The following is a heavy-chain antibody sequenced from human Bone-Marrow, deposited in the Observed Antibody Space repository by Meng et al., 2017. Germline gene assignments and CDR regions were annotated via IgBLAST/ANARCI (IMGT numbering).Heavy chain of an antibody. D-gene: IGHD1-26*01. CDR3: AKGPHKNVWWATFDY. CDR1: GFTFSSYA. J-gene: IGHJ4*01. CDR2: ISGSGGST. V-gene: IGHV3-23*01. Sequence: GESLKISCAASGFTFSSYAMSWIRQAPGKGLEWVSAISGSGGSTYYADSVKGRFTISRDNSKNTLYLQMNSLRAEDTAVYYCAKGPHKNVWWATFDYWGQGTRVNVSS.